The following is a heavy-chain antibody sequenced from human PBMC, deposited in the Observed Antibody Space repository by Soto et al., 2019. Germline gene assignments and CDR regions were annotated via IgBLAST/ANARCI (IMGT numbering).Heavy chain of an antibody. CDR1: GFTFSNAW. D-gene: IGHD5-18*01. CDR3: TTASAVLVDTAMVTGY. J-gene: IGHJ4*02. CDR2: IKSKTDGGTT. Sequence: EVQLVESGGGLVKPGGSLRLSCAASGFTFSNAWMSWVRQAPGKGLEWVGRIKSKTDGGTTDYAAPVKGRFTISRDDSKNTLYLQMNSLKTEDTAVYYCTTASAVLVDTAMVTGYWGQGTWSPSPQ. V-gene: IGHV3-15*01.